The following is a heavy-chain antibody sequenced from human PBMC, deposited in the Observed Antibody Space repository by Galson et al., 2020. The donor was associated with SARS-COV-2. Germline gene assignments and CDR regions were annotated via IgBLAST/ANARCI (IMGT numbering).Heavy chain of an antibody. CDR2: IYPGDSHT. CDR3: TRWRARQGGYSYGLGGLQY. CDR1: GYSFTSYW. D-gene: IGHD5-18*01. V-gene: IGHV5-51*01. Sequence: GESLKISCKSSGYSFTSYWIGWVRQMPGKGLEWMGVIYPGDSHTRYSPSFQGQVTISADKSISTAYLQWSSLKASDTAMYYCTRWRARQGGYSYGLGGLQYWGQGTLVTVSS. J-gene: IGHJ4*02.